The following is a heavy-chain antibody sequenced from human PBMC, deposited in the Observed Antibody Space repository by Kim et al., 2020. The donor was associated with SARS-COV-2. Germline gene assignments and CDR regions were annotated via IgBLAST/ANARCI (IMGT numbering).Heavy chain of an antibody. Sequence: PSFQGQVTISAGKSISTAYLQWSSLKASDTAMYYCARKHVDIVATDAFDIWGQGTMVTVSS. D-gene: IGHD5-12*01. J-gene: IGHJ3*02. V-gene: IGHV5-51*01. CDR3: ARKHVDIVATDAFDI.